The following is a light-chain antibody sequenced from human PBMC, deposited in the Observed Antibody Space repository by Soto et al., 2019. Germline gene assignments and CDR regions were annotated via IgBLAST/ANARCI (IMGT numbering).Light chain of an antibody. CDR3: QQYNSYSPYT. J-gene: IGKJ2*01. Sequence: DIQMTQASSTLSASVGGRVTITCRASQSISSWLAWYQQKPGKAPKLLIYKASSLESGVPSRFSGSGSGTEFTLTISSLQPDDFATYYCQQYNSYSPYTFGQGTKLEIK. V-gene: IGKV1-5*03. CDR2: KAS. CDR1: QSISSW.